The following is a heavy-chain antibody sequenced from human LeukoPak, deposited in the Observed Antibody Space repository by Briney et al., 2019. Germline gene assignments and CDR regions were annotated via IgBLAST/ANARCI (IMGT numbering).Heavy chain of an antibody. CDR1: GGSISSYY. V-gene: IGHV4-4*07. CDR2: IYTSGST. J-gene: IGHJ4*02. Sequence: SETLSLTCTVSGGSISSYYWSWIRQPAGKGLEWIGRIYTSGSTDYNPSLKSRVTMSVDTSKNQFSLKLSSVTAADTAVYYCARTGYCSSTSCYYFDYWGQGTLVTVSS. CDR3: ARTGYCSSTSCYYFDY. D-gene: IGHD2-2*01.